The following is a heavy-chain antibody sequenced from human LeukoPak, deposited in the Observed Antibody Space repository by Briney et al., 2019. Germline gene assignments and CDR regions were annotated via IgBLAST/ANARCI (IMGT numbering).Heavy chain of an antibody. V-gene: IGHV4-39*07. CDR1: GGSISSSSYY. Sequence: PSETLSLTCTVSGGSISSSSYYWGWIRQPPGKGLEWIGSIYYSGSTYYNPSLKSRVTISVDTSKNQFSLKLSSVSAADTAVYYCARDVVAAAGTWDYWGQGTLVTVSS. J-gene: IGHJ4*02. D-gene: IGHD6-13*01. CDR2: IYYSGST. CDR3: ARDVVAAAGTWDY.